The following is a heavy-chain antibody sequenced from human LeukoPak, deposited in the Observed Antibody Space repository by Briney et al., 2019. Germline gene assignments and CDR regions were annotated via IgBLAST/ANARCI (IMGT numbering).Heavy chain of an antibody. Sequence: GASVRVSFTASVYTFTIYYMHWVRQAPGQGREWMGVISPSGGSTSYAQKFQGRVTMTRDTSTSTVYTELSSLRSEDTAVYYCARDRYSGSGSYYDYWGQGTLVTASS. J-gene: IGHJ4*02. CDR1: VYTFTIYY. D-gene: IGHD1-26*01. CDR3: ARDRYSGSGSYYDY. CDR2: ISPSGGST. V-gene: IGHV1-46*03.